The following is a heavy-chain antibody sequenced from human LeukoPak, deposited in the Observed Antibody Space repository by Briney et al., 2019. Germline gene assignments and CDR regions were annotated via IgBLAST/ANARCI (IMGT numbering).Heavy chain of an antibody. CDR2: IFDVGNT. J-gene: IGHJ4*02. V-gene: IGHV3-66*01. CDR3: TRDAPAGGKLDS. CDR1: GFTVSNNF. Sequence: QSGGSLRLSCAASGFTVSNNFTNWVRQAPGKGLEWVSVIFDVGNTYYADSVKDRFTISRDNSKNTLYLQMNSLRVEDTAVYYCTRDAPAGGKLDSWGQGTLVTVSS. D-gene: IGHD4-23*01.